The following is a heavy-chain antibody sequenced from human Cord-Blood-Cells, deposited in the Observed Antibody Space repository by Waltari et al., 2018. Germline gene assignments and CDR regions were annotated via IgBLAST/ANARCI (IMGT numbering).Heavy chain of an antibody. CDR3: ARDYQDIVVVVAATPYWFDP. CDR2: INPNSGGT. J-gene: IGHJ5*02. Sequence: GLEWMGWINPNSGGTNYAQKFQGRVTMTRDTSISTAYMELSRLRSDDTAVYYCARDYQDIVVVVAATPYWFDPWGQGTLVTVSS. V-gene: IGHV1-2*02. D-gene: IGHD2-15*01.